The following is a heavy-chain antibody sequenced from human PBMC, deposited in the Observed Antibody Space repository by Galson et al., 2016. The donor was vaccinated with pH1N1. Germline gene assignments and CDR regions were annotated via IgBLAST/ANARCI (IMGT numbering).Heavy chain of an antibody. CDR1: GYSFSNYW. J-gene: IGHJ4*02. CDR2: IYPGDSDT. V-gene: IGHV5-51*03. Sequence: QSGAEVKKPRESLRISCKGFGYSFSNYWIAWVRQMPRKGLECMGVIYPGDSDTKYNPSFEGQVVISADKSISSVFLQWNSLEASDTAMYYCARSTKGVSTGHFDSWGQGTLVTVSS. D-gene: IGHD1-1*01. CDR3: ARSTKGVSTGHFDS.